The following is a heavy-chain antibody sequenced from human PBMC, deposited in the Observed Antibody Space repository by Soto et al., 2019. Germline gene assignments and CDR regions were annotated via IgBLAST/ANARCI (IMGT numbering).Heavy chain of an antibody. J-gene: IGHJ6*02. Sequence: GSLRLSCAASGFTFSSYAMSWVRQAPGKGLEWVSAISGSGGSTYYADSVKGRFTISRDNSKNTLYLQMNSLRAEDTAVYYCAKDLVVVVAATETRYYYYGMDVWGQGTTVTVSS. CDR3: AKDLVVVVAATETRYYYYGMDV. V-gene: IGHV3-23*01. D-gene: IGHD2-15*01. CDR1: GFTFSSYA. CDR2: ISGSGGST.